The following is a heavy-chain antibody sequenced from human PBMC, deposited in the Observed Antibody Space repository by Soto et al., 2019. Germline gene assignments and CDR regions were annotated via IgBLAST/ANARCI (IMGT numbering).Heavy chain of an antibody. Sequence: ASVKVSCKASGYTFTSYAMHWVRQAPGQRLEWMGWINAGNGNTKYSQKFQGRVTITRDTSASTAYMELSSLRSEDTAVYYCARQGRIVVVNWFDPWGQGTLVTVSS. J-gene: IGHJ5*02. CDR3: ARQGRIVVVNWFDP. CDR2: INAGNGNT. D-gene: IGHD2-21*01. V-gene: IGHV1-3*01. CDR1: GYTFTSYA.